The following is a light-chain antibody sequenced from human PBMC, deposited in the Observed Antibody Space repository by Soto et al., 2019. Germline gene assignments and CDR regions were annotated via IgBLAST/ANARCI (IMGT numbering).Light chain of an antibody. J-gene: IGKJ1*01. CDR3: QQYNSYPWT. V-gene: IGKV1-5*01. CDR2: DAS. CDR1: QSISGW. Sequence: DIQMTQSPSTLSASVGDRVTITCGASQSISGWLAWYQQKPGKAPKLMIYDASSLESGVPSRFSGSGSGTEFTLTITSLQPDDFATYYCQQYNSYPWTFGQG.